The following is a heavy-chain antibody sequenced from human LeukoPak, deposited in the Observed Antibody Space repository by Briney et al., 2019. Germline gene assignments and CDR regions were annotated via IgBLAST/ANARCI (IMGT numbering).Heavy chain of an antibody. CDR2: IRYDGSNK. CDR1: GFTFSSYG. CDR3: AKDLGYCSSTSCYFDY. Sequence: PGGSLRLSCAASGFTFSSYGMHWVRQAPGKGLEWVAFIRYDGSNKYYADSVKGRFTISRDNSKNTPYLQMNSLRAEDTAVYYCAKDLGYCSSTSCYFDYWGQGTLVTVSS. D-gene: IGHD2-2*01. V-gene: IGHV3-30*02. J-gene: IGHJ4*02.